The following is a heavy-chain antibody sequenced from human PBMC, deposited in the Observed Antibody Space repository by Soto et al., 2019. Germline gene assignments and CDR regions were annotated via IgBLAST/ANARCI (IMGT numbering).Heavy chain of an antibody. CDR3: ARVGGYCSSTSCFKYYYGMDV. CDR1: GGSISSYY. V-gene: IGHV4-59*01. J-gene: IGHJ6*02. D-gene: IGHD2-2*01. CDR2: IYYSGST. Sequence: SETLSLTCTVSGGSISSYYWSWIRQPPGKGLEWFGYIYYSGSTNYNPSLKSRVTISVDTSKNQFSLKLSSVTAADTAVYYFARVGGYCSSTSCFKYYYGMDVWGQGTTVTVSS.